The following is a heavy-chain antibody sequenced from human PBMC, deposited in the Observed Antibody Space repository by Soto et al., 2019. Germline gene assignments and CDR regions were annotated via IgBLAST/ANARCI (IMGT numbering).Heavy chain of an antibody. CDR3: ARGAQGGAFDY. D-gene: IGHD2-21*01. J-gene: IGHJ4*02. CDR2: IYHSGST. Sequence: PSETLSLTCAVSGGSISSGGYSWSWIRQPPGKGLEWIGYIYHSGSTHYNPSLKSRVTISVDRSKNQFSLKLSSVTAADTAVYYCARGAQGGAFDYWGQGTLVTVSS. CDR1: GGSISSGGYS. V-gene: IGHV4-30-2*01.